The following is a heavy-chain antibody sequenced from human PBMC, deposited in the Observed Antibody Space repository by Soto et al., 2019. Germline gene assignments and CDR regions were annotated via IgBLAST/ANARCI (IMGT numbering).Heavy chain of an antibody. CDR3: AKAWEYGPLGGYYFDY. D-gene: IGHD1-26*01. J-gene: IGHJ4*02. CDR1: GFTFSSYA. V-gene: IGHV3-23*01. CDR2: ISGSGGST. Sequence: GGSLRLSCAASGFTFSSYAMSWVRQAPGKGLEWVSAISGSGGSTYYADSVKGRFTISRDNSKNTLYLQMNSLRAEDTAVYYCAKAWEYGPLGGYYFDYWGQGTLVTVSS.